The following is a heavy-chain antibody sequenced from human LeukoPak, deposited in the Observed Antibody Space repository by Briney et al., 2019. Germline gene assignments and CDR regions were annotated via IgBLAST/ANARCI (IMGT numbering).Heavy chain of an antibody. CDR2: ISYDGSNK. V-gene: IGHV3-30*04. D-gene: IGHD1-26*01. CDR1: GFTFSSYA. CDR3: AKQGLVGASVPDY. J-gene: IGHJ4*02. Sequence: PGGSLRLSCAASGFTFSSYAMHWVRQAPGKGLEWVAVISYDGSNKYYADSVKGRFTISRDNSKNTLYLQMNSLRAEDTAVYYCAKQGLVGASVPDYWGQGTLVTVSS.